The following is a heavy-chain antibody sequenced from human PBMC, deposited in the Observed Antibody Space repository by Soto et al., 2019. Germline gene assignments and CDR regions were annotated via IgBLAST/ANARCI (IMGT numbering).Heavy chain of an antibody. CDR2: IIPIFGTA. Sequence: SVKVSCKASGGTFSSYAISWVRQAPGQGLEWMGGIIPIFGTANYAQKFQGRVTITADESTSTAYRELSSLRSEYTAVYYWAIVLGAVAASRVFDYWGQGTLVTVSS. CDR1: GGTFSSYA. D-gene: IGHD6-19*01. V-gene: IGHV1-69*13. CDR3: AIVLGAVAASRVFDY. J-gene: IGHJ4*02.